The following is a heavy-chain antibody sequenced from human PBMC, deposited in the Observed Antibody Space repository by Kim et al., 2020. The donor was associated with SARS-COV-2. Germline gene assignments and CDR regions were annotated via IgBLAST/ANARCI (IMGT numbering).Heavy chain of an antibody. V-gene: IGHV4-59*01. CDR3: ARGGIVGATNYFDY. CDR1: GGSISSYY. D-gene: IGHD1-26*01. Sequence: SETLSLTCTVSGGSISSYYWSWIRQPPGKGLEWIGYIYYSGSTNYNPSLKSRVTIPVDTSKNQSSLKLSSVTAADTAVYYCARGGIVGATNYFDYWGQGTLLTVSS. J-gene: IGHJ4*02. CDR2: IYYSGST.